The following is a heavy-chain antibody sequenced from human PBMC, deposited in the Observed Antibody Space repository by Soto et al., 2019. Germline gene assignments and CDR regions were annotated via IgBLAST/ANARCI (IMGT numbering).Heavy chain of an antibody. CDR1: GFTFSSYG. J-gene: IGHJ6*02. CDR2: IWYDGSNK. D-gene: IGHD3-22*01. CDR3: ARDRNYYDSSGYHYYYYYGMDV. V-gene: IGHV3-33*01. Sequence: SLRLSCAASGFTFSSYGMHWVRQAPGKGLEWVAVIWYDGSNKYYADSVKGRSTISRDNSKNTLYLQMNSLRAEDTAVYYCARDRNYYDSSGYHYYYYYGMDVWGQGTTVTVSS.